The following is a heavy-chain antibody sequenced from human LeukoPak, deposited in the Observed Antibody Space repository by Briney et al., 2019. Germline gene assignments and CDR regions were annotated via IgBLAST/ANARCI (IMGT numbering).Heavy chain of an antibody. D-gene: IGHD3-10*01. J-gene: IGHJ6*02. CDR1: GYSFNSHH. CDR2: NFFHDGTT. CDR3: ARDSGNYHYDMDV. Sequence: ASVKVSCKTSGYSFNSHHVHWVRQAPGQGLEWMGINFFHDGTTSNTQKFPGRLTMTRDTSTSTVYMELSSLRSEDAAVYYCARDSGNYHYDMDVWGQGTTVIVSS. V-gene: IGHV1-46*02.